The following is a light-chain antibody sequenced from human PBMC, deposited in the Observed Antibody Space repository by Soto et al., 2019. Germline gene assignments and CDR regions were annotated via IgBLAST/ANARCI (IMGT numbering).Light chain of an antibody. CDR1: QSVAGS. V-gene: IGKV3-11*01. Sequence: EFVLTQSPATLSLSPGERAILSCRASQSVAGSLARYQQKPGQAPRLLIYDISTRAAAIPARFSGSGSGTDFTLTVSSLEPEDFALYYCQQRSNRITFGQGTRLEIK. J-gene: IGKJ5*01. CDR2: DIS. CDR3: QQRSNRIT.